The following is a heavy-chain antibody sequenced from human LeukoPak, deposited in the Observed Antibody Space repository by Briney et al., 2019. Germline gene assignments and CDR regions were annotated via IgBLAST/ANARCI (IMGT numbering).Heavy chain of an antibody. CDR3: ARALFLGDWFDP. Sequence: GGSLRLSCAASGFIFSNYGMHWVRQAPGKGLEWVAVISYDGNNKYYADSVKGRFTISRDNAKSTLYLQMNSLRAEDTAVYYCARALFLGDWFDPWGQGTLVTVSS. D-gene: IGHD3-16*01. CDR2: ISYDGNNK. V-gene: IGHV3-30*03. CDR1: GFIFSNYG. J-gene: IGHJ5*02.